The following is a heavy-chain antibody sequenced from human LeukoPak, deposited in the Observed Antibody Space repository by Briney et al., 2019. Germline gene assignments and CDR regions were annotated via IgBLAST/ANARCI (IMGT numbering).Heavy chain of an antibody. CDR1: GYTFTSYY. D-gene: IGHD1-1*01. CDR3: ARDLTGTTPSDY. V-gene: IGHV1-46*01. CDR2: INPSGGST. Sequence: ASVKVSCKASGYTFTSYYMHWVRQAPGQALEWMGIINPSGGSTSYAQKFQGRVTMTRDTSTSTVYMELSSLRSEDTAVYYCARDLTGTTPSDYWGQGTLVTVSS. J-gene: IGHJ4*02.